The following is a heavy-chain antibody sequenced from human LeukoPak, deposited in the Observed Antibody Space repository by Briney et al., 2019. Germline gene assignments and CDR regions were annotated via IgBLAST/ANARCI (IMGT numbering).Heavy chain of an antibody. CDR3: ARDGGGNSGYDPYGGFDM. J-gene: IGHJ3*02. V-gene: IGHV3-66*01. CDR2: LYSGGST. Sequence: PGWSLRLSCAASGFTVSSTHMSWVHQAPGKGLAGVSLLYSGGSTYDGEATKCRYNISRYKSMNTLYLKMNSLRVDDTAVYYFARDGGGNSGYDPYGGFDMWGEGTMVTVSS. CDR1: GFTVSSTH. D-gene: IGHD5-12*01.